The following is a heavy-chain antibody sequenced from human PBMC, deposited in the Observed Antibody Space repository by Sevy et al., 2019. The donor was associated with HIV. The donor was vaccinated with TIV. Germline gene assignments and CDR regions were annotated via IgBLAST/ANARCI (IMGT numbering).Heavy chain of an antibody. CDR3: AKDASSSWTGGTFQH. V-gene: IGHV3-23*01. D-gene: IGHD6-13*01. CDR2: IIGSGGST. CDR1: GFIFSGYV. Sequence: GGSLRLSCAASGFIFSGYVMSWVRQAPGKGLEWVSTIIGSGGSTYYADSVKGRFAISRDNSKNTLDLEMNSLRVEDTAVYYCAKDASSSWTGGTFQHWGQGTLVTVSS. J-gene: IGHJ1*01.